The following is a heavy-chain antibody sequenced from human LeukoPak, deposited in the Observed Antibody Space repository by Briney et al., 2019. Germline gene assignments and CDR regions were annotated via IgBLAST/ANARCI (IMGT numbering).Heavy chain of an antibody. CDR1: GGSFSGYY. J-gene: IGHJ6*02. CDR3: ARKGGSFYYYYYYGMDV. Sequence: SETLSLTCAVYGGSFSGYYWSWIRQPPGKGLEWIGEINHSGSTNYNPSLKSRVTISVDTSKNQFSLKLSSVTAADTAVYNCARKGGSFYYYYYYGMDVWGQGTTVTVSS. CDR2: INHSGST. V-gene: IGHV4-34*01. D-gene: IGHD1-26*01.